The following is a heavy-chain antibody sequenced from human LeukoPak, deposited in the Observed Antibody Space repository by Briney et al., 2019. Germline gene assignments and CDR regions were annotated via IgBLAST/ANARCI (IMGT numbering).Heavy chain of an antibody. D-gene: IGHD2-21*02. J-gene: IGHJ4*02. Sequence: ASVKVSCKASGGTFSSYAISWVRQAPGQGLEWMGRIMPILGIANYAQKFQGRVTITADKSTSTAYMELSSLRSEDTAVYYCARVSPYCGGDCYSMGDGWGQGTLVTVSS. CDR2: IMPILGIA. CDR1: GGTFSSYA. CDR3: ARVSPYCGGDCYSMGDG. V-gene: IGHV1-69*04.